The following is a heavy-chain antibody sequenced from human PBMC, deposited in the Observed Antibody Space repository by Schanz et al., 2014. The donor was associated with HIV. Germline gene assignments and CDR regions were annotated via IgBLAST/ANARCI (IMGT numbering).Heavy chain of an antibody. CDR2: ITTTGDT. D-gene: IGHD5-12*01. Sequence: EVQLVESGGGLVQPGGSLRLSCAASGFTFSNHDMHWVRQETGRGLEWVSSITTTGDTFYPGSVKGRFTISREDAKNSLYLQMSSLRAGDTAVYYCARAKIDVGWLLRRNLWYFDLWGRGTQVSVSS. V-gene: IGHV3-13*01. CDR1: GFTFSNHD. CDR3: ARAKIDVGWLLRRNLWYFDL. J-gene: IGHJ2*01.